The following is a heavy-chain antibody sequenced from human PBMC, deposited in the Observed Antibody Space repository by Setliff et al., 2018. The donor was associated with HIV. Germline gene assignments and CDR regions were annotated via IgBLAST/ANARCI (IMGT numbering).Heavy chain of an antibody. V-gene: IGHV1-46*01. CDR2: INPSSGST. J-gene: IGHJ1*01. CDR1: GYTFTSYY. CDR3: ARDPAPSSSASYFPH. D-gene: IGHD6-6*01. Sequence: ASVKVSCKASGYTFTSYYMHWVRQAPGQGLEWMGIINPSSGSTTYAQKFQGRVTMTRDTSTSTVYMELSSLRSEDTAVYYCARDPAPSSSASYFPHWGQGTPVT.